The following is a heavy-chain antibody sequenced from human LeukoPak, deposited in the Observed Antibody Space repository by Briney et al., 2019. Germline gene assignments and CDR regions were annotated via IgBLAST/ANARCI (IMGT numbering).Heavy chain of an antibody. CDR1: GGSINTCY. CDR3: ARSYNNAGYFYYGMDV. D-gene: IGHD5-24*01. CDR2: IYYSGST. J-gene: IGHJ6*02. Sequence: SETLSLTCTVSGGSINTCYWSWIRQPPGKGLEWIGYIYYSGSTDYNPSLKSRVTISLDTSKNQFSLRLSSVTAADTAVYYCARSYNNAGYFYYGMDVWGQGTTVTVSS. V-gene: IGHV4-59*08.